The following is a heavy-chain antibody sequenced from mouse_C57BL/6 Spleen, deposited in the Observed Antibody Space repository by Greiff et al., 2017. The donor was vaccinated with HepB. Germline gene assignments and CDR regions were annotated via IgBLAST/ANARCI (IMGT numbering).Heavy chain of an antibody. CDR1: GYTFTSYG. CDR3: ARSSLGYAMDY. J-gene: IGHJ4*01. CDR2: IYPRSGNT. Sequence: VQLQQSGAELARPGASVKLSCKASGYTFTSYGISWVKQRNGQGLGWIGEIYPRSGNTYYNEKFKGKATLTADKSSSTAYMELRSLTSEDSAVYFCARSSLGYAMDYWGQGTSVTVSS. V-gene: IGHV1-81*01.